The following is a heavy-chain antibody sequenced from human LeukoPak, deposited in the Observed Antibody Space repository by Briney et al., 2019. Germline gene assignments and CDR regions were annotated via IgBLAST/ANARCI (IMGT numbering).Heavy chain of an antibody. Sequence: ASVKVSCKASGGTFSSYAISWVRQAPGQGLEWMGGIIPIFGTATYAQKFQGRVTITADESTSTAYMELSSLRSEDTAVYYCARDPKGVTPLDYWGQGTLVTVSS. CDR3: ARDPKGVTPLDY. V-gene: IGHV1-69*13. D-gene: IGHD3-10*01. CDR1: GGTFSSYA. CDR2: IIPIFGTA. J-gene: IGHJ4*02.